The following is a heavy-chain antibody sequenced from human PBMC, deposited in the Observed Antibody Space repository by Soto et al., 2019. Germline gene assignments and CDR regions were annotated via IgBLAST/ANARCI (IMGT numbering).Heavy chain of an antibody. CDR3: ARGPPFH. J-gene: IGHJ4*02. CDR2: INHSGST. Sequence: PSETLSLTCAVYGGSFSGYYWSWIRQPPGKGLEWIGEINHSGSTNYNPSLKSRVTISVDTSKNQFSLKLSSVTAADTAVYYCARGPPFHWGQGTLVTSPQ. V-gene: IGHV4-34*01. CDR1: GGSFSGYY. D-gene: IGHD3-16*01.